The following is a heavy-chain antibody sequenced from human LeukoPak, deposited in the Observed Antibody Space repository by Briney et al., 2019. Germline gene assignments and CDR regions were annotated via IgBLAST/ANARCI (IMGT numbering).Heavy chain of an antibody. Sequence: PGGSLRLSCAASGFTFSSYSMNWVRQPPGKGLEWVSGINWNSGNIGHADSVKGRFTISRDNAKNSLSLQMNSLRAEDTALYYCVRGKGDYWGQGTLVTVSS. V-gene: IGHV3-9*01. J-gene: IGHJ4*02. CDR2: INWNSGNI. CDR1: GFTFSSYS. CDR3: VRGKGDY. D-gene: IGHD4-23*01.